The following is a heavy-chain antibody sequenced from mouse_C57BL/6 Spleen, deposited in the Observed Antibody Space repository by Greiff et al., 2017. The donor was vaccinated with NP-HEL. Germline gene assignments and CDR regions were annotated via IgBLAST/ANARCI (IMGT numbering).Heavy chain of an antibody. CDR1: GYTFTSYW. D-gene: IGHD1-1*01. Sequence: QVQLKESGAELAKPGASVKLSCKASGYTFTSYWMHRVKQRPGQGLEWIGYINPSSGYTKYNQKFKDKATLTADKSSSTAYMQLSSLTYEDSAVYYCASTPSSYGYFDVWGTGTTVTVSS. V-gene: IGHV1-7*01. CDR3: ASTPSSYGYFDV. CDR2: INPSSGYT. J-gene: IGHJ1*03.